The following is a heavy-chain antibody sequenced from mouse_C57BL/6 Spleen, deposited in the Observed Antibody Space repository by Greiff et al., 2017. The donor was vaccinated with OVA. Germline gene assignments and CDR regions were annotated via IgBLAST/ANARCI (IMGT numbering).Heavy chain of an antibody. V-gene: IGHV14-2*01. D-gene: IGHD2-5*01. CDR3: ARDYSKAWFAY. CDR1: GFNIKDYY. CDR2: IDPEDGET. J-gene: IGHJ3*01. Sequence: VQLQQSGAELVKPGASVKLSCTASGFNIKDYYMHWVKQRTEQGLEWIGRIDPEDGETKYAPKFPGKATITADTSSNTAYLQLSSLTSEDTAVYYCARDYSKAWFAYWGQGTLVTVSA.